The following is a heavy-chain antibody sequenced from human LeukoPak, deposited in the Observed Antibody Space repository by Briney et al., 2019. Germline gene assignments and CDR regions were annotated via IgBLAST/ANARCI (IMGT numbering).Heavy chain of an antibody. CDR3: VRTYHYDTSGYDY. Sequence: SETLSLTCTVSGGSISSGNYHWSWIRQPPGKGLEWIEYIYYSGNTYYNPSLKSRVTISVDTSNNQFSLKLSSVTAADTAVYYCVRTYHYDTSGYDYWGQGTLVTVSS. V-gene: IGHV4-31*03. CDR2: IYYSGNT. J-gene: IGHJ4*02. D-gene: IGHD3-22*01. CDR1: GGSISSGNYH.